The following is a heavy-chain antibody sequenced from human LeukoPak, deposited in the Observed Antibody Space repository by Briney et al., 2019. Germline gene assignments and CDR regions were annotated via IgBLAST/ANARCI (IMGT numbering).Heavy chain of an antibody. Sequence: SETLSLTCAVYGGSFSGYYWSWIRQPPGKGLEWIGEINHSGSTNYNPSLKSRVTISVDTSRNQFSLKLSSVTAADTAVYYCARWGYPDYWGQGTLVTVSS. J-gene: IGHJ4*02. V-gene: IGHV4-34*01. CDR2: INHSGST. CDR3: ARWGYPDY. CDR1: GGSFSGYY. D-gene: IGHD3-16*02.